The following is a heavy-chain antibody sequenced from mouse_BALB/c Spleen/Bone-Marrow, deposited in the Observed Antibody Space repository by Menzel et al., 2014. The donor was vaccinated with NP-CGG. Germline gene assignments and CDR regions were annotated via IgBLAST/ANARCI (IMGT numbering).Heavy chain of an antibody. CDR3: ARKRGGAMDY. Sequence: VQLQQPGPELVKPGASVKMSCKASGYTFTSYVMHWVKQKPGQGLEWIGYIIPSNGVTKYNEKFKGKATLTSDKSSSTAYMELSSLTSEDSAVYYCARKRGGAMDYWGPGTSVTVSS. J-gene: IGHJ4*01. V-gene: IGHV1-14*01. CDR2: IIPSNGVT. CDR1: GYTFTSYV.